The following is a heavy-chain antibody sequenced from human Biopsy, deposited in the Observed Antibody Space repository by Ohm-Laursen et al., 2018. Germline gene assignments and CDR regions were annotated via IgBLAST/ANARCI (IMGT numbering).Heavy chain of an antibody. V-gene: IGHV1-69*06. CDR1: GGTFINHA. Sequence: SVKVSCKASGGTFINHAVGWVRQAPGQGLEWVGSSIPLFNTANYADKFQGRVTLTADKSTTTAYMELSSLGSEDTAIYYCARFPLGAYDDSGSYRAVEHWYFDLWGRGTLVTVSS. CDR3: ARFPLGAYDDSGSYRAVEHWYFDL. D-gene: IGHD3-22*01. CDR2: SIPLFNTA. J-gene: IGHJ2*01.